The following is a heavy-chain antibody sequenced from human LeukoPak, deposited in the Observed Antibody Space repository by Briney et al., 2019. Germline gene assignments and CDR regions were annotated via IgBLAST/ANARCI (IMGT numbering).Heavy chain of an antibody. V-gene: IGHV4-59*08. Sequence: SETLSLTCTVSGGSISSYYWSWIRQPPGKGLEWIGYIYYSGSTNYNPSLKSRVTISVDTSKNQFSLKLSSVTAADTDVYYCARRPRSYYYMDVWGKGTTVTVSS. CDR3: ARRPRSYYYMDV. CDR2: IYYSGST. CDR1: GGSISSYY. J-gene: IGHJ6*03.